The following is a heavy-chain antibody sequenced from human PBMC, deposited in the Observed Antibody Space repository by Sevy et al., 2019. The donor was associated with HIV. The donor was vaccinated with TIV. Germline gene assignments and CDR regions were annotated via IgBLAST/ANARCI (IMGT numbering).Heavy chain of an antibody. D-gene: IGHD3-3*01. CDR2: LSSSSSYI. Sequence: GGSLRLSCAASGFTFSSYSMNWVRQAPGKGLEWVSSLSSSSSYIYYADSVKGRFTISRDNAKNSLYLQMNCLRAEDTAVYYCARRGSGYHAFDIWGQGTMVTVSS. V-gene: IGHV3-21*01. CDR3: ARRGSGYHAFDI. J-gene: IGHJ3*02. CDR1: GFTFSSYS.